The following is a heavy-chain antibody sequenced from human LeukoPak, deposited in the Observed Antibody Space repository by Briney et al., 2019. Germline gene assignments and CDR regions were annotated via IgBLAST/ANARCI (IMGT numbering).Heavy chain of an antibody. Sequence: SQTLSLTCTVSGGSISSGDYYWSWIRQPPGKGLEWIGYIYYSGSTYYNPSLKSRVTISVDTSKNQFSLQLNSVTPEDTAVYYCARALRGWRAVTLVYYFDYWGQGTLVTVSS. J-gene: IGHJ4*02. V-gene: IGHV4-30-4*08. CDR3: ARALRGWRAVTLVYYFDY. CDR2: IYYSGST. D-gene: IGHD4/OR15-4a*01. CDR1: GGSISSGDYY.